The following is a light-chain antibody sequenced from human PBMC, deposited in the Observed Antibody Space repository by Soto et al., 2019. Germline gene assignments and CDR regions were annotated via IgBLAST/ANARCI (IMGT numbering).Light chain of an antibody. CDR2: DAS. Sequence: EVVLTQSPATLSLSPGERATLSCRASQSVSSYLAWYQQKPGQTPRLLIYDASNRATGIPARFSGSGSGTDLTLTISSLEPEDFAFYFCQQRGNWPPTFGPGTKVDI. J-gene: IGKJ3*01. V-gene: IGKV3-11*01. CDR1: QSVSSY. CDR3: QQRGNWPPT.